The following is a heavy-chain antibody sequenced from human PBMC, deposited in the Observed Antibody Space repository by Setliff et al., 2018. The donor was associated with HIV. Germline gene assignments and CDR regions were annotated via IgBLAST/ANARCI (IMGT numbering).Heavy chain of an antibody. D-gene: IGHD3-3*01. V-gene: IGHV4-34*01. CDR1: GGSLSGHY. Sequence: SETLSLTCAVYGGSLSGHYWSWIRQPPGKGLEWIGEINHSGSTNYNPSLQSRVAISTDTSRNRFSLTLSSVTAADTAVYFCAREDMSHWSGFLYESSWFDTWGRGILVTVSS. CDR3: AREDMSHWSGFLYESSWFDT. J-gene: IGHJ5*02. CDR2: INHSGST.